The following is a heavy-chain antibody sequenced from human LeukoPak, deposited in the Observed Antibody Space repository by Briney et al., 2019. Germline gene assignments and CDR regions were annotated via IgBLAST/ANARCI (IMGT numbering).Heavy chain of an antibody. D-gene: IGHD2-2*01. CDR2: INPKSGGT. CDR1: GYTFTDYY. J-gene: IGHJ3*01. Sequence: ASVKVSCQASGYTFTDYYIHWVRQAPGQGLAWMGWINPKSGGTDSAQKFQGRVTMTRDTSISSAYVELSRLSSDDTAVYYCARGDCSGATCYDLFDVWGQGTKVTVSS. CDR3: ARGDCSGATCYDLFDV. V-gene: IGHV1-2*02.